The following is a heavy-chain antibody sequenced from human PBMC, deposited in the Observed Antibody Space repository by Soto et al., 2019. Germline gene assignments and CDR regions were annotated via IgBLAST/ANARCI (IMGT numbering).Heavy chain of an antibody. CDR3: ARGGDPDY. Sequence: VQLVESGGGLVQPGGSLRLSCVASGFTFDYYWMHWVRQAPGEGLMWVSRLQTDGSHPDYADSVKGRFTISRDKAKNRLYPQMNNLRAEDTAVYYCARGGDPDYWGQGTLVTVSS. V-gene: IGHV3-74*01. CDR2: LQTDGSHP. D-gene: IGHD2-21*02. CDR1: GFTFDYYW. J-gene: IGHJ4*02.